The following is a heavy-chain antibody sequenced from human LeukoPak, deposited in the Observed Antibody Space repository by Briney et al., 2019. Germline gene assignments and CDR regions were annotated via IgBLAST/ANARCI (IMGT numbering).Heavy chain of an antibody. V-gene: IGHV4-34*01. D-gene: IGHD6-19*01. J-gene: IGHJ4*02. CDR3: TRAVAGHPD. Sequence: SDTLSLTCGVSGVPFSNYYWSWVRQSPTQGLEWIGEINHSGYTNYNPSLKSRVTMSIDTSKNQFSLKLTSVTAADAGVYYCTRAVAGHPDWGQGTLVTVSS. CDR1: GVPFSNYY. CDR2: INHSGYT.